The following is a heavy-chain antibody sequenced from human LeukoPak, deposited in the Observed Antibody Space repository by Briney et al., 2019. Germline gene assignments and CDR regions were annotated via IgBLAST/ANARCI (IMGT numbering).Heavy chain of an antibody. CDR1: GGSISSGDYY. Sequence: PSETLSLTCTVSGGSISSGDYYWSWIRQPPGKGLEWIGYIYYSGSTYYNPSLKSRVTISVDTSKNQFSLKLSSVTAADTAVYYCAREGDRDYCGSGSSFDYWGQGTLVTVSS. CDR3: AREGDRDYCGSGSSFDY. CDR2: IYYSGST. J-gene: IGHJ4*02. V-gene: IGHV4-30-4*01. D-gene: IGHD3-10*01.